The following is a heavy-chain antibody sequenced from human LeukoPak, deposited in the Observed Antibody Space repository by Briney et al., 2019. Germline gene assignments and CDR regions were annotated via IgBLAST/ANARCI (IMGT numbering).Heavy chain of an antibody. CDR3: AKEYYDFWSGYYSNFDY. V-gene: IGHV3-30*02. CDR2: IRYDGSNK. Sequence: GSLRLSCAASGFTFSSYGMHWVRQAPGKGLEWVAFIRYDGSNKYYADSVKGRFTISRDNSKNTLYLQMNSLRAEDTAVYYCAKEYYDFWSGYYSNFDYWGQGTLVTVSS. J-gene: IGHJ4*02. CDR1: GFTFSSYG. D-gene: IGHD3-3*01.